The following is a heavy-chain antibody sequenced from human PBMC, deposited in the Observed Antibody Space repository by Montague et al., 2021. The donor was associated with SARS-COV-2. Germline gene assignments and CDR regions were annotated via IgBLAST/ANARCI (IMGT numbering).Heavy chain of an antibody. J-gene: IGHJ5*02. V-gene: IGHV4-59*01. CDR1: GGSISSYY. D-gene: IGHD3-9*01. Sequence: SETLSLTCTVSGGSISSYYWSWIRQTPGKGLEWLGHIDYRGTTNYSPSLESRVTIAVDRSKNQISLKLRSVNTADTAVYYCARAMEKYAIRTGESLREGNCFDAWGQGTLVTVSS. CDR3: ARAMEKYAIRTGESLREGNCFDA. CDR2: IDYRGTT.